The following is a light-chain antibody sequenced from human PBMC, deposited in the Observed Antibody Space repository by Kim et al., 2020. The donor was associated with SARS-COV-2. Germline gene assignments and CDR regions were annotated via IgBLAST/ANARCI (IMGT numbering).Light chain of an antibody. CDR2: GAS. Sequence: EIVLTQSPGTLSLSPGERATLSCRASQIFSSSYLAWYQQKPGQAPRLLIDGASSRATDIPDRFSGSGSGTDFTLTISRLEPEDFAVYYCQQYASSPLTFGGGTKVDIK. CDR1: QIFSSSY. V-gene: IGKV3-20*01. CDR3: QQYASSPLT. J-gene: IGKJ4*01.